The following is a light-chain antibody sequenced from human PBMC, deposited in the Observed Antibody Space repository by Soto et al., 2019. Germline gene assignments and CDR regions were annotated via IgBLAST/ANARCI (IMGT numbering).Light chain of an antibody. CDR1: QSLLHSNGYNY. J-gene: IGKJ1*01. CDR2: LGS. V-gene: IGKV2-28*01. CDR3: MQALQSPWT. Sequence: DIVMPQSPLSLPVTPGEPASISCRASQSLLHSNGYNYLDWYLQKPGQSPQLLIYLGSNRASGVPDRFSGRGSGTEFTMKISRVEAEDVGVYYCMQALQSPWTFGQGTKVDI.